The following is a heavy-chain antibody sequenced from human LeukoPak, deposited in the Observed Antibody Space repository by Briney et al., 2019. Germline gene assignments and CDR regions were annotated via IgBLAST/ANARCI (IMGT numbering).Heavy chain of an antibody. J-gene: IGHJ4*02. CDR1: GFTFSSYA. CDR3: AKFPSWYNFPPADY. V-gene: IGHV3-23*01. Sequence: GGSLRLSCAASGFTFSSYAMSWVRQAPGKGLEWVSAIGGSGGSTYYADSVKGRFTISRDNSKNTLYLQMNSLRAEDTAVYYCAKFPSWYNFPPADYWGQGTLVTVSS. CDR2: IGGSGGST. D-gene: IGHD6-13*01.